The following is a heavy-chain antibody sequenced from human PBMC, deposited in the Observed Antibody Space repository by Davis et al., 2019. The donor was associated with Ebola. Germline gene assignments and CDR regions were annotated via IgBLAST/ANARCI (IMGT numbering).Heavy chain of an antibody. J-gene: IGHJ4*02. D-gene: IGHD4-17*01. V-gene: IGHV3-48*03. CDR1: GFTFSSYE. CDR2: ISNSGSTK. Sequence: PGGSLRLSCAASGFTFSSYEMSWVRQAPEKGLAWVSYISNSGSTKYYADSVKGRFTISRDNAKNSLYLQMNSLRGEDTAVYYCARLHDHGDRPFDFWGQGAPVIVSS. CDR3: ARLHDHGDRPFDF.